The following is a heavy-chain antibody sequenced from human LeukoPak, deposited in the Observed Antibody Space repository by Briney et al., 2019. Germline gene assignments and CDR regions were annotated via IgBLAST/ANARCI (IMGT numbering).Heavy chain of an antibody. Sequence: GGSLRLSCAASGFTFSDYYMSWIRQAPGKGLEWVSYISSSGSTVYYADSVKGRFTISRDNAKNSLYLQMNSLRAEDTAVYYCARDEITGTTGLAGYWGQGTLVTVSS. CDR1: GFTFSDYY. CDR2: ISSSGSTV. J-gene: IGHJ4*02. V-gene: IGHV3-11*01. D-gene: IGHD1-20*01. CDR3: ARDEITGTTGLAGY.